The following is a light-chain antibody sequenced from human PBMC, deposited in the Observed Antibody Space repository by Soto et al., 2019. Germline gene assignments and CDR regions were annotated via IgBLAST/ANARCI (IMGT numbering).Light chain of an antibody. CDR1: QSVSSSY. CDR2: DAS. J-gene: IGKJ5*01. CDR3: QQRMNWPLT. Sequence: EIVLTQSPRTLSLPPGERAPLSCRASQSVSSSYLAWYQQKPGQAPRLLIYDASNRATGIPARFSGSGSETDFTLTISSLEPEDFAVYFCQQRMNWPLTFGQGAGLEI. V-gene: IGKV3D-20*02.